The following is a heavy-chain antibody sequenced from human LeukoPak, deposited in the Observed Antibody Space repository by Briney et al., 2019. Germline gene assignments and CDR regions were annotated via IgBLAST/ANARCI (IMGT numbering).Heavy chain of an antibody. D-gene: IGHD3-22*01. V-gene: IGHV1-18*01. Sequence: GASVKVSCKASGYTFTTYGISWVRQAPGQGLEWMGWISAYNGNTTYAQRFQGRVTMTTDTSTSTAYMDLRSLRSDDTAVYYCARDLAAAQDSSGYYFIYWGQGTLVTVSS. J-gene: IGHJ4*02. CDR3: ARDLAAAQDSSGYYFIY. CDR1: GYTFTTYG. CDR2: ISAYNGNT.